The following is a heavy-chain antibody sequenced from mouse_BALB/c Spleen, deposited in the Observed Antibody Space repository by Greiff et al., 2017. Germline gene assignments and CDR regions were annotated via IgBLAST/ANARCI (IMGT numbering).Heavy chain of an antibody. V-gene: IGHV1S135*01. Sequence: EVQLQQSGPELVKPGASVKVSCNASGYSFTVYNIYWVKQSHGKSLEWIGYFDPYNGGNSYYQKFKGKATFTVDKFSRTTFMHLNSLTSEDSAVYYCARNYYGSKAMDYWGQGTSVTVSS. D-gene: IGHD1-1*01. J-gene: IGHJ4*01. CDR1: GYSFTVYN. CDR3: ARNYYGSKAMDY. CDR2: FDPYNGGN.